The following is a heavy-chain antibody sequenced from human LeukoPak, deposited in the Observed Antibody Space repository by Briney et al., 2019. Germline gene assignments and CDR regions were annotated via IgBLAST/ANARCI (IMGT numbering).Heavy chain of an antibody. Sequence: GGSLRLSCAGSGLTFSNHAMTWVRQAPGKGLEYVAESSGSGRDTYYADSVQGRFTISRDNSENTLYLQMNSLRAEDTAEYYCGRRTQDGYNSPIDYWGQGTLVTVSS. CDR2: SSGSGRDT. D-gene: IGHD5-24*01. CDR3: GRRTQDGYNSPIDY. CDR1: GLTFSNHA. J-gene: IGHJ4*02. V-gene: IGHV3-23*01.